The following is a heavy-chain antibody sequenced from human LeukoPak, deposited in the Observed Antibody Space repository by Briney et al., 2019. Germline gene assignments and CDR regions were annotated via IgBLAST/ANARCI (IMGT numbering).Heavy chain of an antibody. D-gene: IGHD2-2*01. J-gene: IGHJ4*02. CDR3: ARDRGGYCSSTSCLGYFDY. V-gene: IGHV4-4*02. CDR1: GGSISSSNW. CDR2: IYHSGST. Sequence: SGTLSLTCAVSGGSISSSNWWSWVRQPPGKGLEWIGEIYHSGSTNYNPSLKSRVTISVDKSKNQFSLKLSSVTAADTAVYYCARDRGGYCSSTSCLGYFDYWGQGTLVTVSS.